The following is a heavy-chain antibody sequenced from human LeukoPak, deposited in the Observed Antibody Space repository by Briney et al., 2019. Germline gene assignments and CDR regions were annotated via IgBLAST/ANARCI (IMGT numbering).Heavy chain of an antibody. CDR2: INPNSGGT. D-gene: IGHD2-15*01. Sequence: ASVKFSCKASGYTFTGYYMHWVRQAPGQGIEWMGWINPNSGGTNYAQKFQGRVTMTRDTSISTAYMELSRLRSDDTAVYYCASPYCSGGSCYFRDAFDIWGQGTMVTVSS. J-gene: IGHJ3*02. CDR1: GYTFTGYY. V-gene: IGHV1-2*02. CDR3: ASPYCSGGSCYFRDAFDI.